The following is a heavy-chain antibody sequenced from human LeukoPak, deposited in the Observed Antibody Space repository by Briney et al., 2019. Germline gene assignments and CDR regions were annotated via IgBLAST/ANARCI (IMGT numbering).Heavy chain of an antibody. D-gene: IGHD3-10*01. Sequence: GGSLRLSCAASGFPFSGYSMHWVRQAPGKGLEWLSYISSSSSMIYYADSVKGRFTISRDNAKNSLFLHMNTLRIEDTAVYYCATSFGATRGYWGQGTLVTVSS. J-gene: IGHJ4*02. V-gene: IGHV3-48*04. CDR2: ISSSSSMI. CDR3: ATSFGATRGY. CDR1: GFPFSGYS.